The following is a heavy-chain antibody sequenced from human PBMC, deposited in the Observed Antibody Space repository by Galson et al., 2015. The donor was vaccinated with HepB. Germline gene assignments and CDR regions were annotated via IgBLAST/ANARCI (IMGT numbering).Heavy chain of an antibody. Sequence: SLRLSCAASRFIFSSYAMHWVRQAPGKGLEWVTLISYDGAYKFYTDSVKGRFTISRDNSKNTLYLQMSGLRPDDTAIYYCARAGELERAFDQWGQGTLVTVSS. CDR1: RFIFSSYA. V-gene: IGHV3-30-3*01. J-gene: IGHJ4*02. CDR2: ISYDGAYK. CDR3: ARAGELERAFDQ. D-gene: IGHD1-1*01.